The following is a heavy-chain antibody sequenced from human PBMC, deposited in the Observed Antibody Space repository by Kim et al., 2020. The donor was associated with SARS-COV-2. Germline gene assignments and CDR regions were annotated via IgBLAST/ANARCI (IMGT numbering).Heavy chain of an antibody. J-gene: IGHJ6*02. D-gene: IGHD5-18*01. V-gene: IGHV4-61*02. CDR2: IYTSGST. CDR1: GGSISSGSYY. CDR3: ARGAYTAMGAFGWYYGMDV. Sequence: SETLSLTCTVSGGSISSGSYYWSWIRQPAGKGLEWIGRIYTSGSTNYNPSLKSRVTISVDTSKNQFSLKLSSVTAADTAVYYCARGAYTAMGAFGWYYGMDVWGQGTTVTVSS.